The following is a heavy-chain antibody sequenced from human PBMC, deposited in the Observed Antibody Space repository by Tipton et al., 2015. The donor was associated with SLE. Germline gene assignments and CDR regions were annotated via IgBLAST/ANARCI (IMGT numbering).Heavy chain of an antibody. V-gene: IGHV4-59*01. CDR2: VYYTETA. CDR3: ARAGFSAADS. CDR1: GGSINSYY. D-gene: IGHD6-13*01. Sequence: TLSLTCTVSGGSINSYYWSWIRQPPGKGLEWIGYVYYTETASYNPSLKSRVTISVDTSKNQFSLKLSSVTAADRAVYYCARAGFSAADSWGQGTLVTVSS. J-gene: IGHJ4*02.